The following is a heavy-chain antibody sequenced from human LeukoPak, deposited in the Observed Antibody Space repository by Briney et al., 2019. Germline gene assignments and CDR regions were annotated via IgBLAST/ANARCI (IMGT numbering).Heavy chain of an antibody. V-gene: IGHV3-23*01. CDR3: AKSDIVATIGGAFDI. D-gene: IGHD5-12*01. J-gene: IGHJ3*02. CDR2: ISGSGGST. Sequence: PGGSLRLSCAASGFTFSSYAISWVRQAPGKGLEWVSAISGSGGSTYYADSVKGRFTISRDNSKNTLYLQMNSLRAEDTAVYYCAKSDIVATIGGAFDIWGQGTMVTVSS. CDR1: GFTFSSYA.